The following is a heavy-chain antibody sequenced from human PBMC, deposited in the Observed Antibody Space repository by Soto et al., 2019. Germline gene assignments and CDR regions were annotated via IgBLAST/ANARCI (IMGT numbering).Heavy chain of an antibody. CDR2: ISGSGDNT. J-gene: IGHJ1*01. CDR3: AGGGYCSGGNCYSIVSPDLEKYFPH. D-gene: IGHD2-15*01. CDR1: GFTFSTYA. V-gene: IGHV3-23*01. Sequence: LRLSCAASGFTFSTYAMTWVRQAPGKGLEWVSGISGSGDNTYYADSVRGQVTISADKSINTAYLQWSSLKASDTAMYYCAGGGYCSGGNCYSIVSPDLEKYFPHWGQGTLVTVSS.